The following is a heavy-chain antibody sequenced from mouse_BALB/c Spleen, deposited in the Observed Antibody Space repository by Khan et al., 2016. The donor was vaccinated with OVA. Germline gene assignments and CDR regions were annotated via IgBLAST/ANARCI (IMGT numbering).Heavy chain of an antibody. V-gene: IGHV14-4*02. Sequence: VQLQQPGAELVRSGASVKLSCTASGFNIKDYNMHWVKQRPEQGLEWIGWIDPENGDTEYAPKFQCKATMTADTSSNTAYLQFSSLTSEDTAVYYCNAFPYCYGRDWFAYWGQGTLVTVSA. CDR2: IDPENGDT. CDR1: GFNIKDYN. J-gene: IGHJ3*01. CDR3: NAFPYCYGRDWFAY. D-gene: IGHD1-1*01.